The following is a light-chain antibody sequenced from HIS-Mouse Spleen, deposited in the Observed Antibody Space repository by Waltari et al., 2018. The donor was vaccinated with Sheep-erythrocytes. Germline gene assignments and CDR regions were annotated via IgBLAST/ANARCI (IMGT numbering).Light chain of an antibody. CDR3: SSYAGSNNWV. J-gene: IGLJ3*02. CDR1: SSDVGGYHY. Sequence: QSALTQPPSASGSPGQSVTISCTGTSSDVGGYHYVSWYQQHPGKAPKLMIYEVSKRPSGVPARFSGSKSGNTASLTVSGRQAEDEADYYCSSYAGSNNWVFGGGTKLTVL. CDR2: EVS. V-gene: IGLV2-8*01.